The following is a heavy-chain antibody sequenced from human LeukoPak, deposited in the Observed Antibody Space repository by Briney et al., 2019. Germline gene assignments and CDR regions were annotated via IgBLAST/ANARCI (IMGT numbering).Heavy chain of an antibody. CDR3: ARDSTWSGYDY. J-gene: IGHJ4*02. CDR1: GFTFSTYA. Sequence: GGSLRLSCAASGFTFSTYAMSWVRLAPGKGLEWVSAISGSAGSTYYADSVKGRFTISRDNSKNMLYVQMNSLRAEDTAVYYCARDSTWSGYDYWGQGTLVTVSS. CDR2: ISGSAGST. V-gene: IGHV3-23*01. D-gene: IGHD3-3*01.